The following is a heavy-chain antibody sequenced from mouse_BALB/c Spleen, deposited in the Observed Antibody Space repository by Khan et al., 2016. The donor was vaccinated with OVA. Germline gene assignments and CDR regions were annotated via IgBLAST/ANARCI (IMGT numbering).Heavy chain of an antibody. J-gene: IGHJ1*01. D-gene: IGHD2-3*01. V-gene: IGHV14-3*02. CDR1: GFNIKDTY. Sequence: EVQLQQSGAELVKPGASVKLSCTASGFNIKDTYLHWVKQRPEQGLEWIGRIAPANGNTQFDPKFQGKATITSDTSSNTSYLQLNSLTSEYTAVYYCARPSYDPRDFEVWGAGTTVTVS. CDR2: IAPANGNT. CDR3: ARPSYDPRDFEV.